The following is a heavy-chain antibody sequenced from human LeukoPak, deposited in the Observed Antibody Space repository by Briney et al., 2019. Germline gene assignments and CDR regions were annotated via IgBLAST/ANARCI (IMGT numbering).Heavy chain of an antibody. CDR3: ARVRLRATYYYYYMDA. CDR1: GFTFSSYE. J-gene: IGHJ6*03. CDR2: ISSSGSTI. D-gene: IGHD1-26*01. Sequence: GGSLRLSCAASGFTFSSYEMNWVRQAPGKGLEWVSYISSSGSTIYYADSVKGRFTISRDNAKNSLYLQMNSLRTEDTAVYYCARVRLRATYYYYYMDAWGKGTTVTVSS. V-gene: IGHV3-48*03.